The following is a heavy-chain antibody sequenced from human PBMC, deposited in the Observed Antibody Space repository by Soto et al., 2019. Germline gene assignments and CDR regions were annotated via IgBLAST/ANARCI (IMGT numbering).Heavy chain of an antibody. Sequence: GGSLRLSCAASGFTFSSDSMNWVRQAPGKGLVWVSRINSDGSSTSYADSVKGRFTISRDNAKNTLYLQMNSLRAEDTAVYYCARAEVLLWFGELLKNAFDIWGQGTMVTVSS. CDR2: INSDGSST. V-gene: IGHV3-74*01. D-gene: IGHD3-10*01. CDR1: GFTFSSDS. CDR3: ARAEVLLWFGELLKNAFDI. J-gene: IGHJ3*02.